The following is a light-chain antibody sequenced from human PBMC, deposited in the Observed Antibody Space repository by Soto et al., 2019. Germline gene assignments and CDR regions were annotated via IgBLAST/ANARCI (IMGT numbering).Light chain of an antibody. CDR1: SSDVGGYNF. V-gene: IGLV2-14*01. Sequence: QSALTQPASVSGSPGQSITISCTGTSSDVGGYNFVSWYQQYPGTAPKVMIYEVNNRPSGVSDRFSGSKSGNTASLTISGLQAEDEADYYCSSYTTSSTLVFGTGTNVTVL. CDR2: EVN. J-gene: IGLJ1*01. CDR3: SSYTTSSTLV.